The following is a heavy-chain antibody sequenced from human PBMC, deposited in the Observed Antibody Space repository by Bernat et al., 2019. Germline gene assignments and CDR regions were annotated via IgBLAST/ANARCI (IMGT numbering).Heavy chain of an antibody. CDR2: INHSGST. CDR3: ARGVFGRGWYFVHPHFDY. D-gene: IGHD6-19*01. CDR1: GGSFSCYY. V-gene: IGHV4-34*01. J-gene: IGHJ4*02. Sequence: QVQLQQWGAGLLKPSETLSLTCAVYGGSFSCYYWSWIRQPPGKGLEWIGEINHSGSTNYNPSLKSRVTISVDTSKNQVSLKLSSVTAADTAVYYCARGVFGRGWYFVHPHFDYWGQGTLVTVSS.